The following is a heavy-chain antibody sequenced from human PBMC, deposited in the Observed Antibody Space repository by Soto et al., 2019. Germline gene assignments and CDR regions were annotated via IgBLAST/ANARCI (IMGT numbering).Heavy chain of an antibody. CDR1: GFTLSSYS. D-gene: IGHD6-6*01. Sequence: EVQLGESGGGLDKPGGSLKPSCPAPGFTLSSYSMNWLRQAPGKGLAWVSSISSSISYIYYADSVKGRFTISRDNAKNSLYLQMNSLRAEDTAVYYCARVRLKGGIAARNWFDPWGQGTLVTVSS. CDR3: ARVRLKGGIAARNWFDP. CDR2: ISSSISYI. V-gene: IGHV3-21*01. J-gene: IGHJ5*02.